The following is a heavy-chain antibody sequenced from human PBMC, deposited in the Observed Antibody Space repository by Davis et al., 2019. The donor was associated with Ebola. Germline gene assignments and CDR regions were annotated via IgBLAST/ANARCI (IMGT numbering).Heavy chain of an antibody. D-gene: IGHD3-3*01. CDR1: GYTFTSYG. J-gene: IGHJ4*02. Sequence: SVTVSCKASGYTFTSYGISWVRQAPGQGLEWMGGIIPIFGTANYAQKFQGRVTITADKSTSTAYMELSSLRSEDTAVYYCARERYYDFWSGPLGYWGQGTLVTVSS. CDR2: IIPIFGTA. CDR3: ARERYYDFWSGPLGY. V-gene: IGHV1-69*06.